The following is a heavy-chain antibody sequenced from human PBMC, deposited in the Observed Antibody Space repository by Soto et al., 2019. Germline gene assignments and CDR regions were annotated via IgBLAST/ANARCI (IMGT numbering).Heavy chain of an antibody. V-gene: IGHV1-46*01. CDR3: ASTPGRSFDY. D-gene: IGHD2-8*02. CDR1: GYTFTDYY. CDR2: INPYGGST. J-gene: IGHJ4*02. Sequence: GASVKVSCKASGYTFTDYYIHWVRQAPGQGLEWMGMINPYGGSTDYAQKLQGRVTMTRDTSTGTVYMELRSLRSDDTAVYYCASTPGRSFDYWGQGTLVTVSS.